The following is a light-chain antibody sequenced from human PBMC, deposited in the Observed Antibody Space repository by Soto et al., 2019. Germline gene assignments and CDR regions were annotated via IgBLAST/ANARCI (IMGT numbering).Light chain of an antibody. CDR1: NSNIGREN. V-gene: IGLV1-44*01. J-gene: IGLJ2*01. CDR3: ASWDNIEDAVL. Sequence: QSVLTQPPSASGTPGQRVTISCSGGNSNIGRENVDWYQQVPGSAPQLLIYKSEQRPSGVPDRFPGSKSGTSASLAISDLHPEDEADYYCASWDNIEDAVLFGGGTKVTVL. CDR2: KSE.